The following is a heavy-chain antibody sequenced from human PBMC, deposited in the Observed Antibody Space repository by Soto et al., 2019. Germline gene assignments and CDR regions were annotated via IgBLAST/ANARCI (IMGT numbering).Heavy chain of an antibody. CDR3: ARRYSSAFDY. CDR2: IYYSGTT. D-gene: IGHD6-19*01. J-gene: IGHJ4*02. Sequence: SETLSLTCTVSGGSISSYYWSWIRQPPGKRLEWIGYIYYSGTTNYNPSLKSRVTISVDTSKIQFSLKLSSVTAADTAVYYCARRYSSAFDYWGQGTLVTVS. V-gene: IGHV4-59*08. CDR1: GGSISSYY.